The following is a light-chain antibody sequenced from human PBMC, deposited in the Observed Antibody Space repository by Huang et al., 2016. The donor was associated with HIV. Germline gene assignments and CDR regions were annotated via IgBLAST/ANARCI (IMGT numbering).Light chain of an antibody. CDR2: GTS. V-gene: IGKV1-9*01. CDR3: QQLNSYRLT. Sequence: NQLTQSPSSLSASVGDRVTITCRASQGSISYLAWYQQKPGKAPKLLIYGTSTLQSGVPSRFNGSGSGTDFTLTINSLQPEDFATYYCQQLNSYRLTFGGGTRVEI. CDR1: QGSISY. J-gene: IGKJ4*01.